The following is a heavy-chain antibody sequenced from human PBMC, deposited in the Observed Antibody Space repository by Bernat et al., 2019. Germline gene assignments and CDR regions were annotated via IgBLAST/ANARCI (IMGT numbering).Heavy chain of an antibody. D-gene: IGHD3-3*01. CDR3: ARRISIFGTDDY. CDR1: GYSFTNYW. Sequence: EVQLVQSGAEVKKPGESLRISCQGSGYSFTNYWIAWVRQMPGKGLEWMGIIFPGDSDVRSSPSFQGQVTISADKSINTAYLQWSSLKASDTAIYYCARRISIFGTDDYWGQGTPVTVSS. V-gene: IGHV5-51*01. J-gene: IGHJ4*02. CDR2: IFPGDSDV.